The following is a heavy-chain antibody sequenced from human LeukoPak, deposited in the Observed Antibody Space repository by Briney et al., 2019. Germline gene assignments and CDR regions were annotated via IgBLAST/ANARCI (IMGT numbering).Heavy chain of an antibody. CDR1: GGSITSSSHY. Sequence: SETLSLTCTVSGGSITSSSHYWGWIRQPPGKGLEWIGSIYYSGDTYYNPSLKSRVTISVDTSKNQFSLKLSSVTAADTAVYYCARHTNYVFDYWGQGTLVTVSS. J-gene: IGHJ4*02. CDR2: IYYSGDT. CDR3: ARHTNYVFDY. V-gene: IGHV4-39*01. D-gene: IGHD3-16*01.